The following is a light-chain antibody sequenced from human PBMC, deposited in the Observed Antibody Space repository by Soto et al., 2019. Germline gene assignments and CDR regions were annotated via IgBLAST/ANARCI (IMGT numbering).Light chain of an antibody. CDR3: QQYDHWPRGT. CDR1: QSIDTY. V-gene: IGKV3-15*01. Sequence: EIVLTQSPATLSVSPGERATLSCRASQSIDTYLAWYQQKPGQAPRPLIYGASNRATGIPARFSGSGSGTEFTLTISSLQSEDFEVYYCQQYDHWPRGTFGQGTKLEI. CDR2: GAS. J-gene: IGKJ2*01.